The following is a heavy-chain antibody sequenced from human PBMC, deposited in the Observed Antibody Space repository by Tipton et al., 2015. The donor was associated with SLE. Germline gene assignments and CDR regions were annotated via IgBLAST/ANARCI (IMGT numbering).Heavy chain of an antibody. J-gene: IGHJ3*02. CDR2: IYYSGST. CDR1: GGSISSSSYY. Sequence: TLSLTCTVSGGSISSSSYYWGWIRQPPGKGLEWIGSIYYSGSTYYNPSLKSRVTISVDTSKNQFSLKLSSVTAADTAVYYCARDTFDIWGQGTMVTVSS. V-gene: IGHV4-39*07. CDR3: ARDTFDI.